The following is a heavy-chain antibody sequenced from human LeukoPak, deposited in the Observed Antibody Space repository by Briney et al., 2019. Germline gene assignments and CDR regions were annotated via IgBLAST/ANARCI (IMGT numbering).Heavy chain of an antibody. Sequence: PSETLSLTCTVSGGSISSGGYYWSWIRQHPGKGLEWIGYIYYSGSTYYNPSLKSRVTISVDTSKNQFSLKLSSVTAADTAMYYCARDRGGYIDYWGQGTLVTVSS. CDR1: GGSISSGGYY. J-gene: IGHJ4*02. CDR3: ARDRGGYIDY. CDR2: IYYSGST. D-gene: IGHD2-15*01. V-gene: IGHV4-31*03.